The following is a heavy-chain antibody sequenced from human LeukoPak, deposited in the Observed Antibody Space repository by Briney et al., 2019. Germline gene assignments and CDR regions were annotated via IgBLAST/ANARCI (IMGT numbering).Heavy chain of an antibody. D-gene: IGHD1-26*01. J-gene: IGHJ4*02. Sequence: GGSLRLSCAASGFTFSSYEMNWVRQAPGKGLEWVPYISSSGSTIYYADSVKGRFTISRDNAKNSLYLQMNSLRAEDTAVYYCARGRIVGATDYWGQGTLVTVSS. V-gene: IGHV3-48*03. CDR2: ISSSGSTI. CDR3: ARGRIVGATDY. CDR1: GFTFSSYE.